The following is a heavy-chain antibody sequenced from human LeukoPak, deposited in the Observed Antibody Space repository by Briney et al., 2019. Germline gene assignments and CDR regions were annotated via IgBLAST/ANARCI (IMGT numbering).Heavy chain of an antibody. CDR1: GFTFSGYG. V-gene: IGHV3-30*02. CDR2: IRYDGSNK. J-gene: IGHJ4*02. CDR3: AKDVVGTTYYFDY. Sequence: GGSLRLSCAASGFTFSGYGMHWVRQAPGKGLEWVTFIRYDGSNKYYADSVKGRFTISRDNSKNTLYLQMNSLRAEDTAVYYCAKDVVGTTYYFDYWGQGTLVTVSS. D-gene: IGHD1-1*01.